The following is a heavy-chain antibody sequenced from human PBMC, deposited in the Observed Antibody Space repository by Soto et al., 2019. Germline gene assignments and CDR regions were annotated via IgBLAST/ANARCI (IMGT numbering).Heavy chain of an antibody. Sequence: KPSETLSLTCTVSGGSISSYYWSWIRQPPGKGLEWIGYIYYSGSTNYNPSLKSRVTISVDTSKNQFSLKLSSVTAADTAVYYCARANVDTAMPNYYYGMDVWGQGTTVTVYS. V-gene: IGHV4-59*01. CDR3: ARANVDTAMPNYYYGMDV. D-gene: IGHD5-18*01. CDR2: IYYSGST. J-gene: IGHJ6*02. CDR1: GGSISSYY.